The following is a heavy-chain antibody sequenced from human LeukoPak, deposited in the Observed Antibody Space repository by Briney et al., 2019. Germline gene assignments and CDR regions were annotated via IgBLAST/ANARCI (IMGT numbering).Heavy chain of an antibody. J-gene: IGHJ4*02. V-gene: IGHV4-59*08. CDR1: GGSISSYY. CDR2: IYYSGST. Sequence: PSETLSLTCTASGGSISSYYWSWIRQPPGKGLEWIGCIYYSGSTNYNPSLKSRVTISVDTSKNQFSLKLSSVTAADTAVYYCARGRFIAVAGGPTNWGQGTLVTVSS. CDR3: ARGRFIAVAGGPTN. D-gene: IGHD6-19*01.